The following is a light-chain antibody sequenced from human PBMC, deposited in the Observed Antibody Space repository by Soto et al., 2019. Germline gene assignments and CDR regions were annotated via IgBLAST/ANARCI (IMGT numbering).Light chain of an antibody. J-gene: IGKJ5*01. CDR3: QQYDNLLPIT. Sequence: IQMTQSPSSLSASVGDRVTITCQASQDISKNLNWYQQKPGKAPKLLIYDASSLQTGVPSSFSGSGSATHFTFTISSLQPEDVATDSCQQYDNLLPITFGQGTLLEIK. CDR2: DAS. CDR1: QDISKN. V-gene: IGKV1-33*01.